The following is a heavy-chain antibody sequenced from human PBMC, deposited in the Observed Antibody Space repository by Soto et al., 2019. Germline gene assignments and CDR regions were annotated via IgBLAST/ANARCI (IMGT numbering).Heavy chain of an antibody. CDR2: INAGNGNT. V-gene: IGHV1-3*01. Sequence: QVQLVQSGAEVKKPGASVKVSCKASGYTFTSYAMHWVRQAPGQRREWMGWINAGNGNTKYSQKFQGRVTITRDTSASTAYMELSSLRSEDTAVYYSARSYPVVVAADVPESFQTWGQGTLVTVPS. CDR3: ARSYPVVVAADVPESFQT. D-gene: IGHD2-15*01. J-gene: IGHJ1*01. CDR1: GYTFTSYA.